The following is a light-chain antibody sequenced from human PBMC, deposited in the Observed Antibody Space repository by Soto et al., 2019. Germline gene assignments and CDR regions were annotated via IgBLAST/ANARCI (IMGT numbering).Light chain of an antibody. CDR2: TNN. V-gene: IGLV1-44*01. Sequence: QSVLTQPPSASGTPGQRLTISCSGSTSNIESHPVNWFQQVPGAAPKLLIKTNNQRPSGVPDRFSGSKSGASASLAISGLQSEDEGTYYCATWDDSRNGVVGSGTKVTVL. CDR1: TSNIESHP. CDR3: ATWDDSRNGV. J-gene: IGLJ1*01.